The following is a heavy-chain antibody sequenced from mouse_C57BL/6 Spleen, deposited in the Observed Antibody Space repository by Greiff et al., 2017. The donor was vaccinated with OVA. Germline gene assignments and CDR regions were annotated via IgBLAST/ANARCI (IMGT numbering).Heavy chain of an antibody. CDR2: IYPGSGST. Sequence: VQLQQPGAELVKPGASVKMSCKASGYTFTSYWITWVKQRPGQGLEWIGDIYPGSGSTNYNEKFKSKATLTVDTSSSAAYMQLSSLTSENSAVYYFARWSYYYGSSYYFDYWGQGTTLTVSS. D-gene: IGHD1-1*01. CDR3: ARWSYYYGSSYYFDY. CDR1: GYTFTSYW. V-gene: IGHV1-55*01. J-gene: IGHJ2*01.